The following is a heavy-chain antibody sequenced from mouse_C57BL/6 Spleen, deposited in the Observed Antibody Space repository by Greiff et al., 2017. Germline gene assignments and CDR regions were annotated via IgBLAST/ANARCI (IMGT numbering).Heavy chain of an antibody. V-gene: IGHV1-15*01. J-gene: IGHJ2*01. CDR1: GYTFTDYE. D-gene: IGHD1-1*01. CDR2: IDPETGGT. Sequence: VLLQQSGAELVRPGASVTLSCKASGYTFTDYEMHWVKQTPVHGLEWIGAIDPETGGTAYTQKFKGKAILTADKSSSTAYMELRSLTSEDSAVEYCTWGPYYGSSGPFDYWGQGTTLTVSS. CDR3: TWGPYYGSSGPFDY.